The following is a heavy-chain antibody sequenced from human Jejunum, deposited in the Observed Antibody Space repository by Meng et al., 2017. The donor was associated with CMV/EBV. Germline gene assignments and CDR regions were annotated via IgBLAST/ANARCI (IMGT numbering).Heavy chain of an antibody. V-gene: IGHV3-7*01. Sequence: MGWVRKGPGGGLEWVASLRKDEGGKYYVVAVKGRYSSSREDAKNAVYLQMNSLRVEDAAVYYCVRSRWGIVGGVIGGRAYFDHWGQGTLVTVSS. J-gene: IGHJ4*02. CDR3: VRSRWGIVGGVIGGRAYFDH. CDR2: LRKDEGGK. D-gene: IGHD3-10*01.